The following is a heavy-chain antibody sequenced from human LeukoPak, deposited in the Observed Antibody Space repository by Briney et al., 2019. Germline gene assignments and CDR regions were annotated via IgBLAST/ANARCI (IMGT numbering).Heavy chain of an antibody. V-gene: IGHV3-11*01. D-gene: IGHD6-19*01. CDR3: ARPSSGWYFPDY. J-gene: IGHJ4*02. CDR2: ISSSGSTI. Sequence: NTGGSLRLSCAASGFTFSDYYMIWTRQAPGKGLEWVSYISSSGSTIYYADSVKGRFTISRDNAKNSLYLQMNSLRAEDTAVYYCARPSSGWYFPDYWGQGTLVTVSS. CDR1: GFTFSDYY.